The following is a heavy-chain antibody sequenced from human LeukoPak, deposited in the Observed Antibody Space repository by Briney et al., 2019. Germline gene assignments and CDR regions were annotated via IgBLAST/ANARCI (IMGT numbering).Heavy chain of an antibody. Sequence: GGSLRLSCAASGFTFSSYGMHWVRQAPGKGLEWVAVISYDGSNKYYVDSVKGRFTISRDNSKNTLYLQMNSLRSEDTAVYYCAREGGAAAGPFDYWGQGTLVTVSS. CDR2: ISYDGSNK. D-gene: IGHD6-13*01. CDR3: AREGGAAAGPFDY. J-gene: IGHJ4*02. CDR1: GFTFSSYG. V-gene: IGHV3-30*03.